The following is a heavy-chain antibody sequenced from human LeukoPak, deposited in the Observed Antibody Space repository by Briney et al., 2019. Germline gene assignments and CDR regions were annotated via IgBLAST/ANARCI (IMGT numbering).Heavy chain of an antibody. J-gene: IGHJ5*02. CDR2: ISGSGGST. CDR3: AKDRIAAAGGWFDP. Sequence: GGSLRLSCVASGFTFSKYTMSWVRQAPGKGLEWVSAISGSGGSTYYADSVKGRFTISRDNSKNTLYLQMNSLRAEDTAVYYCAKDRIAAAGGWFDPWGQGTLVTVSS. V-gene: IGHV3-23*01. D-gene: IGHD6-13*01. CDR1: GFTFSKYT.